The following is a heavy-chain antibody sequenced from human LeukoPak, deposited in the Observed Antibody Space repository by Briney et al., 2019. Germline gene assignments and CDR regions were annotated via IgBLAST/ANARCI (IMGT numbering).Heavy chain of an antibody. D-gene: IGHD2-15*01. Sequence: HPGGFLRLSCAASGFTFNNYVMSWVRQAPGKGPEWVSAISTSGEKTFYANSVKGRFTISRDNSENTLYLQMNSLRAEDTAVYYCARDRAGSIVFDNWGQGTLVTVSS. CDR3: ARDRAGSIVFDN. CDR2: ISTSGEKT. V-gene: IGHV3-23*01. CDR1: GFTFNNYV. J-gene: IGHJ4*02.